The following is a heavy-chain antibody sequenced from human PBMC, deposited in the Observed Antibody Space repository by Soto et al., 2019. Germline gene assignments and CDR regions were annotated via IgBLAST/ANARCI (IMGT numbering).Heavy chain of an antibody. D-gene: IGHD2-15*01. CDR2: IRGDGSMT. V-gene: IGHV3-74*01. CDR1: GFTFSNYW. J-gene: IGHJ4*02. CDR3: VKEGLGADFDS. Sequence: EVHLVESGGGLVQPGGSLRLSCAASGFTFSNYWMHWVRQAPGKGLVWVSRIRGDGSMTNYADSVKGRFTISRDNAKNTLHVQMNSVRAEETAVYYCVKEGLGADFDSWGEGTLVTASS.